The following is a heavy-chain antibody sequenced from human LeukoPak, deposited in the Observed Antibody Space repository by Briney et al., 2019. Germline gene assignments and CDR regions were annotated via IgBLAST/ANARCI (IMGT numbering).Heavy chain of an antibody. CDR2: IYYSGST. J-gene: IGHJ4*02. CDR3: ARGLDDYGDHAPDY. D-gene: IGHD4-17*01. V-gene: IGHV4-59*01. CDR1: GGSISSYY. Sequence: SETLSLTCTVSGGSISSYYWSWIRQPPGKGLEWIGYIYYSGSTNYNPSLKSRVTIPVDTSKNQFSLKLSSVTAADTAVYYCARGLDDYGDHAPDYWGQGTLVTVSS.